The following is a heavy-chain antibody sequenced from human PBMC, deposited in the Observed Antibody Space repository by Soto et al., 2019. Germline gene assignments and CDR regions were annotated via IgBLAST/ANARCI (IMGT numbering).Heavy chain of an antibody. CDR1: GYTFTSYG. CDR2: ISAYNGNT. J-gene: IGHJ5*02. Sequence: GASVKVSCKASGYTFTSYGISWVRQAPGQGLEWMGWISAYNGNTNYAQKLQGRVTMTRDTSTSTVYMELSSLRSEDSAVYYCVAVVVVAAARSNWFDPWGQGTLVTVSS. D-gene: IGHD2-15*01. V-gene: IGHV1-18*01. CDR3: VAVVVVAAARSNWFDP.